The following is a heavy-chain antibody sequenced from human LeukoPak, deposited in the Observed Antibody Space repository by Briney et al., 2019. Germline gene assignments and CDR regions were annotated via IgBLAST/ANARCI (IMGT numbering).Heavy chain of an antibody. J-gene: IGHJ4*02. CDR1: GFTFTSSA. V-gene: IGHV1-58*01. CDR2: IVVGSGNA. Sequence: ASVKVSCKASGFTFTSSAVQWVRQARGQRLEWIGWIVVGSGNANYAEKFKERVTITRDMSTSTPYMELSSLRSEDTAVYYCAAGYRYGNGGDYWGQGTLVTVSS. CDR3: AAGYRYGNGGDY. D-gene: IGHD5-18*01.